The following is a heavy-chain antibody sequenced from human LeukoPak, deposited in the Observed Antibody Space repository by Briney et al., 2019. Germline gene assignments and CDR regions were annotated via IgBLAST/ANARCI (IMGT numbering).Heavy chain of an antibody. D-gene: IGHD6-13*01. CDR2: IYYSGST. J-gene: IGHJ4*02. CDR1: GGSISSSSYY. Sequence: SETLSLTCTVSGGSISSSSYYWGWIRQPPGKGLEWIGSIYYSGSTYYNPSLKSRVTISVDTSKNQFSLKLSSVTAADTAVYYCARQSYSSSWYSGRPVDFDYWGQGTLVTVSS. V-gene: IGHV4-39*01. CDR3: ARQSYSSSWYSGRPVDFDY.